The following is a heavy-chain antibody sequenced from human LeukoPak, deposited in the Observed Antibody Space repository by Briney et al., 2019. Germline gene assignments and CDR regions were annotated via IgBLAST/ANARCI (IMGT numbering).Heavy chain of an antibody. V-gene: IGHV5-51*01. J-gene: IGHJ4*02. CDR2: IWPGDSDT. CDR1: GYSFSSYW. D-gene: IGHD3-16*01. CDR3: ARRKEGENFDY. Sequence: GESLKISCKVSGYSFSSYWIGWVRPLPGKGLEWMGIIWPGDSDTTYSPSFQGQVTISADKSISTAYLQWSSLKASDTAMYYCARRKEGENFDYWGQGTLVTVSS.